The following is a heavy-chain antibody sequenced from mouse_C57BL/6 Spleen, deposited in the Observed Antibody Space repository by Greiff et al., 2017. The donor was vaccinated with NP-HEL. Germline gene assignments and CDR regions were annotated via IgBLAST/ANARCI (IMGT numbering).Heavy chain of an antibody. Sequence: VQVVESGAELARPGASVKMSCKASGYTFTSYTMHWVKQRPGQGLEWIGYINPSSGYTKYNQKFKDKATLTADKSSSTAYMQLSSLTSEDSAVYYCAREEIYYDYAWFAYWGQGTLVTVSA. CDR2: INPSSGYT. J-gene: IGHJ3*01. CDR3: AREEIYYDYAWFAY. CDR1: GYTFTSYT. V-gene: IGHV1-4*01. D-gene: IGHD2-4*01.